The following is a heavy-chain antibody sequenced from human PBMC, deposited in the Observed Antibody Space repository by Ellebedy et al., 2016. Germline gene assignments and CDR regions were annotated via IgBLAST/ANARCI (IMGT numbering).Heavy chain of an antibody. CDR3: AKDYS. V-gene: IGHV3-7*04. CDR1: AFTFSTYS. J-gene: IGHJ4*02. CDR2: IKPDGSEI. Sequence: GGSLRLXXVASAFTFSTYSMNWVRQAPGKGLEWVAKIKPDGSEIFHVDSVKGRFTISRDNAKNSVYLQMDSLRAEDTAVYYCAKDYSWGQGILVTVSS.